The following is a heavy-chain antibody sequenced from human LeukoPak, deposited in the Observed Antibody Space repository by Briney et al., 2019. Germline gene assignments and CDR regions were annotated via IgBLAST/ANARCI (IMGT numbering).Heavy chain of an antibody. CDR3: ARGEMATIRDYYYNGMDV. CDR1: GGTFSSYA. J-gene: IGHJ6*02. Sequence: TVKVSCKASGGTFSSYAISWVRQAPGQGLEWMGRIIPIFGIANYAQKFQGRVTITADKSTSTAYMELSSLRSEDTAVYYCARGEMATIRDYYYNGMDVGGQGTTVTVSS. V-gene: IGHV1-69*04. CDR2: IIPIFGIA. D-gene: IGHD5-24*01.